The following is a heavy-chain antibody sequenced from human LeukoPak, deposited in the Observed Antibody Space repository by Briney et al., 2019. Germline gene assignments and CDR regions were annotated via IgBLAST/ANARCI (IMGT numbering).Heavy chain of an antibody. J-gene: IGHJ6*02. CDR2: ISAYNGNT. CDR1: GYTFTSYG. CDR3: AREPIAVAGFGGSVGMDV. Sequence: ASVKVSCKASGYTFTSYGISWVRQAPGQGLEWMGWISAYNGNTNYAQKLQGRVTMTTDTSTSTAYMELRSLRSDDTAVYYCAREPIAVAGFGGSVGMDVWGQGTTVTVSS. D-gene: IGHD6-19*01. V-gene: IGHV1-18*01.